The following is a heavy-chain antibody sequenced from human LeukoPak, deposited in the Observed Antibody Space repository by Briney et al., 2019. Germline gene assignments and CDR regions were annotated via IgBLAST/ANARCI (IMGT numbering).Heavy chain of an antibody. CDR2: ISGGGGHT. CDR3: AKRVAEQSSSWYIDM. V-gene: IGHV3-23*01. J-gene: IGHJ3*02. CDR1: GFTFSDYS. Sequence: GGSLRLSCSASGFTFSDYSVICVRPAPREGLEWVSAISGGGGHTFYADSVKGRVTTSRDNSKNTLYLQMNSLRAEDTAVYYCAKRVAEQSSSWYIDMWGQGTLVSVSS. D-gene: IGHD6-13*01.